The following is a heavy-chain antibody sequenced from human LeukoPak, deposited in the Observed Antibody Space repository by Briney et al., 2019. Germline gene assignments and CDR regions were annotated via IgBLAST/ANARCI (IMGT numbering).Heavy chain of an antibody. Sequence: PGGSLRLSCAASGFTFSSYGMHWVRQAPGKGLEWVAVIWYDGSNKYYADSVKGRFTISRDNSKNTLYLQMNSLRAEDTAVYYCAKDPGPPIQPDAFDIWGQGTMVTVSS. CDR3: AKDPGPPIQPDAFDI. J-gene: IGHJ3*02. CDR1: GFTFSSYG. D-gene: IGHD5-18*01. V-gene: IGHV3-30*02. CDR2: IWYDGSNK.